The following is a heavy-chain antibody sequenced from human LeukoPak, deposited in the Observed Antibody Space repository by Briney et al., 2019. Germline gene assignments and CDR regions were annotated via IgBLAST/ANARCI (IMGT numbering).Heavy chain of an antibody. J-gene: IGHJ4*02. Sequence: GGSLRLSCAASGFTFSSYAMHWVRQAPGKGLEWVAVISYDGSNKYYADSVKGRFTISRDNSKNTLYLQMNSLRAEDTAVYYCARGGIAVAGTWYYFDYWGQGTLVTVSS. D-gene: IGHD6-19*01. CDR1: GFTFSSYA. CDR2: ISYDGSNK. CDR3: ARGGIAVAGTWYYFDY. V-gene: IGHV3-30-3*01.